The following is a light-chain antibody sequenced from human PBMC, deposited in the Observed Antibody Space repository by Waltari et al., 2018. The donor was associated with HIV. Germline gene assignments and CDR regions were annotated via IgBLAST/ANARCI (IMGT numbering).Light chain of an antibody. CDR1: QGIGHS. CDR3: QKYNSAPRT. Sequence: DVQMTQSPSSLSASVGDRVSITCRASQGIGHSLAWYQQKPGKVPNLLIYAASTLQSGVAARFSGSGSGTHFTLTISSLQPEDIATYYCQKYNSAPRTFGQGTKVEIK. CDR2: AAS. V-gene: IGKV1-27*01. J-gene: IGKJ1*01.